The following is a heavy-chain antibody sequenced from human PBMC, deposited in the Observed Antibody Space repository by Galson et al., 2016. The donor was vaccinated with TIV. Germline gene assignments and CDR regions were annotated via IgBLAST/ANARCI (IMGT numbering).Heavy chain of an antibody. Sequence: SLRLSCAASGFTFSNYALYWVRQAPGKGLEWVTIISYDGSKKFYADSVMGRFTISRDASKNTLFLQMNSLRPEDTAVYYCARDHAMDSGMYFGRGYYYYGMDVWGQGTTVTVSS. D-gene: IGHD3-16*01. V-gene: IGHV3-30*01. J-gene: IGHJ6*02. CDR1: GFTFSNYA. CDR3: ARDHAMDSGMYFGRGYYYYGMDV. CDR2: ISYDGSKK.